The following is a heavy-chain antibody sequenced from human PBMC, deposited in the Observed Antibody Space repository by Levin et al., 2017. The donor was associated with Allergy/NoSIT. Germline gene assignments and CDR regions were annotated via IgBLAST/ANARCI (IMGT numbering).Heavy chain of an antibody. Sequence: NSSETLSLTCTVSRGSINSSYFYWGWIRQPPGKGLEWIGSLYYSGSTYYNPSLKSRVTISVDTSKNQFSLKLSSVTAADTAVYYCARQNVEYNYGRRWFDPWGQGTLVTVSS. CDR3: ARQNVEYNYGRRWFDP. V-gene: IGHV4-39*01. D-gene: IGHD5-24*01. J-gene: IGHJ5*02. CDR2: LYYSGST. CDR1: RGSINSSYFY.